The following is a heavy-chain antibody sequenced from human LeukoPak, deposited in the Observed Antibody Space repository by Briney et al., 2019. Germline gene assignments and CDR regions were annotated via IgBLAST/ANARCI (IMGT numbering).Heavy chain of an antibody. CDR3: ARERLVVLGDAYYYYGMDV. J-gene: IGHJ6*02. CDR1: GFTFSNYK. V-gene: IGHV3-21*01. D-gene: IGHD2-2*01. CDR2: ISSSSSYI. Sequence: PGGSLRLSCPASGFTFSNYKMNWVRQAPGKGLEWVSSISSSSSYIYYADSMKGRFTVSRDNAKNSLFLQMNSLRAEDTAVYYCARERLVVLGDAYYYYGMDVWGQGTTVTVSS.